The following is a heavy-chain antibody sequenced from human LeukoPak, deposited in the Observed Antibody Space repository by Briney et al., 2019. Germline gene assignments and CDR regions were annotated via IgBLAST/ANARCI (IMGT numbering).Heavy chain of an antibody. V-gene: IGHV4-59*02. D-gene: IGHD2-15*01. CDR1: GGSVSSYY. Sequence: SETLSLTCTVSGGSVSSYYWSWIRQPPGKGLEWIGYIYSTGGTDYDPSLKSRVTISVDTSKNQFSLKLSSVTAADTAVYYCARDYCSGGSCYSYFDYWGQGTLVTVSS. CDR3: ARDYCSGGSCYSYFDY. J-gene: IGHJ4*02. CDR2: IYSTGGT.